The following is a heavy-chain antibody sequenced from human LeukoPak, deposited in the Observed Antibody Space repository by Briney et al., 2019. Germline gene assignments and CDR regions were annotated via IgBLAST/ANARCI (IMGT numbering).Heavy chain of an antibody. J-gene: IGHJ6*02. Sequence: GGSLRLSCAASEFTFSSYWMSWVRQAPGKGLEWVANIKQDGSEKYYVDSVKGRFTISRDNAKNSLYLQMNSLRAEDTAVYYCARDKSRYCSGGSCYNYYYYGMDVWGQGTTVTVSS. V-gene: IGHV3-7*03. CDR1: EFTFSSYW. CDR2: IKQDGSEK. D-gene: IGHD2-15*01. CDR3: ARDKSRYCSGGSCYNYYYYGMDV.